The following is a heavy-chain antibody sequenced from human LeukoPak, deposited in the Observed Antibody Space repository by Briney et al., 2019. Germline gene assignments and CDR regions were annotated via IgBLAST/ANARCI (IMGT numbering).Heavy chain of an antibody. CDR3: ATLNYGGKSNDAFDI. D-gene: IGHD4-23*01. CDR1: GGSISTYY. J-gene: IGHJ3*02. CDR2: IYYGGST. V-gene: IGHV4-59*01. Sequence: PSETLSLTCTVSGGSISTYYWTWIRQPPGKGLEWIGYIYYGGSTNYNPSLKSRVTISADTSKDHFSLKVSAVTAADTAVYYCATLNYGGKSNDAFDIWGQGTMVTVSS.